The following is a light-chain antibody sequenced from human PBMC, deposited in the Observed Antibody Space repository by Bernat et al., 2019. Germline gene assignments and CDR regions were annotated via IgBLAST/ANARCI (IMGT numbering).Light chain of an antibody. CDR1: SSDVGGYNY. J-gene: IGLJ1*01. CDR3: RSYAGSNNYV. CDR2: EVT. Sequence: QSALTQPPSASGSPGQSVTISCTGTSSDVGGYNYVSWYQQHPGKAPKLMISEVTKRPSGVPDRFSGSKSGNTASLTVYGLQAEDEADYYCRSYAGSNNYVFGTGTKVTVL. V-gene: IGLV2-8*01.